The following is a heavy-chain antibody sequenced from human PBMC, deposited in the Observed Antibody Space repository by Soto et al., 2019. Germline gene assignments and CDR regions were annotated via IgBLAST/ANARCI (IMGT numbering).Heavy chain of an antibody. CDR2: ITSTGYT. V-gene: IGHV3-23*01. J-gene: IGHJ4*02. CDR3: AKDLIDYSISYFDY. Sequence: GGSLRLSCATSGFSFSNYAMSWVRQAPGKELEWVAGITSTGYTYYVESLKGRFTISRDNSKNTVSLQMNSLRAEDTAVYYCAKDLIDYSISYFDYWGQGTLVTVSS. D-gene: IGHD4-4*01. CDR1: GFSFSNYA.